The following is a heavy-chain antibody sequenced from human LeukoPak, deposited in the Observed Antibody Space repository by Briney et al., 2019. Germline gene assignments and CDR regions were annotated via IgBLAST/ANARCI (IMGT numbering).Heavy chain of an antibody. CDR1: GYTFTGYY. CDR3: ARERIVVVTLSDAIDI. J-gene: IGHJ3*02. D-gene: IGHD2-21*02. CDR2: INPNSGGT. V-gene: IGHV1-2*02. Sequence: ASVKVSCKASGYTFTGYYMHWVRQAPGQGLEWMGWINPNSGGTKYAQKFQGRVTVTRDTSINTVYMQLSNLTSDDPSVFYCARERIVVVTLSDAIDIWGQGTMVTASS.